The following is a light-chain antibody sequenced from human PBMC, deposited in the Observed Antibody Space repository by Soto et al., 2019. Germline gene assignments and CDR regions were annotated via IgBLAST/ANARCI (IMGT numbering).Light chain of an antibody. V-gene: IGKV1-39*01. J-gene: IGKJ2*01. CDR2: AAS. CDR3: QQSTDDQYT. CDR1: QSISTY. Sequence: DSQMTQSPSSLSASVADRVTITCRASQSISTYLNWYQQKPGKAPKLLIYAASSLHSGVPSRFRGSGSGTDFTLTISSLQPEDFATYSCQQSTDDQYTFGQGTKVDIK.